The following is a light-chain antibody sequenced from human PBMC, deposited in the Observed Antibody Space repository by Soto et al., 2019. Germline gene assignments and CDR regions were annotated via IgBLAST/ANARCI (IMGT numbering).Light chain of an antibody. CDR2: QDN. J-gene: IGLJ1*01. CDR3: QAWDSSTYV. V-gene: IGLV3-1*01. Sequence: SYELTQPPSVSVSPGQTASITCSGDKLGDKYASWYLQKSGQSPVLVIYQDNRRPSGIPERFSGSNSGNTATLTISGTQAMDEADYYCQAWDSSTYVFGTGTKLTVL. CDR1: KLGDKY.